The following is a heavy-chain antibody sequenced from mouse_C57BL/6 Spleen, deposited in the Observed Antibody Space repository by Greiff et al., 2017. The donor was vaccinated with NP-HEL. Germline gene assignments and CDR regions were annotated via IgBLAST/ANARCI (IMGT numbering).Heavy chain of an antibody. Sequence: EVKLVESGGGLVQPGGSLKLSCAASGFTFSDYGMAWVRQAPRKGPEWVAFISNLAYSIYYADTVTGRFTISRENAKNTLYLEMSSLRSEDTAMYYCARQGYYGSGGFAYWGQGTLVTVSA. J-gene: IGHJ3*01. CDR1: GFTFSDYG. CDR3: ARQGYYGSGGFAY. D-gene: IGHD1-1*01. CDR2: ISNLAYSI. V-gene: IGHV5-15*01.